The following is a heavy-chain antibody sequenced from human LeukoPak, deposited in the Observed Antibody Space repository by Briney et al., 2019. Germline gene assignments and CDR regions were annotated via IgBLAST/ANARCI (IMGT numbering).Heavy chain of an antibody. CDR1: GYSFTNYW. J-gene: IGHJ4*02. CDR2: IYPGDSDT. V-gene: IGHV5-51*01. D-gene: IGHD6-19*01. Sequence: GESLKISCKGSGYSFTNYWIGWVRQMPGKGLEWMGIIYPGDSDTRYSPSFQGQVTISADKSISTAYLQWSSLKASDTAMYYCARTMLSSGTIFDSWGQGALVTVSS. CDR3: ARTMLSSGTIFDS.